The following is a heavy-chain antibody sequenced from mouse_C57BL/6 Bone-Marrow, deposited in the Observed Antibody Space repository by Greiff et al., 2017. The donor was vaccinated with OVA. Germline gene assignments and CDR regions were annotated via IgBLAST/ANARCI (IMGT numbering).Heavy chain of an antibody. CDR1: GFSLTSYG. CDR2: IWSGGST. J-gene: IGHJ3*01. CDR3: ARNGDYPWFAY. Sequence: QVQLKESGPGLVQPSQSLSITCTVSGFSLTSYGVHWVRQSPGKGLEWLGVIWSGGSTDYNAAFISRLGISKDNSKSQVFFKMNSLQADDTAIYYCARNGDYPWFAYWGQGTLVTVSA. V-gene: IGHV2-2*01. D-gene: IGHD2-4*01.